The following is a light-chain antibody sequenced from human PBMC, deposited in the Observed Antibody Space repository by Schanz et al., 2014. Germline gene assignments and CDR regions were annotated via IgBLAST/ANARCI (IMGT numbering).Light chain of an antibody. J-gene: IGLJ3*02. V-gene: IGLV2-11*01. CDR1: SSDVGGYNY. CDR2: EVT. Sequence: QSALTQPRSVSGSPGQSVTISCTGTSSDVGGYNYVSWYQLHPGKAPKLMIYEVTKRPSGVPDRFSGSKSGNTASLTVSGLQAEDEADYYCCSYAGSSTWVFGGGTKLTVL. CDR3: CSYAGSSTWV.